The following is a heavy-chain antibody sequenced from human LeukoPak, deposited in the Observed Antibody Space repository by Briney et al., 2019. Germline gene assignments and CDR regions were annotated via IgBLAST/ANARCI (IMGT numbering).Heavy chain of an antibody. V-gene: IGHV1-69*05. D-gene: IGHD5-18*01. Sequence: ASVKVSCKASGGTFSTYAINWIRQAPGQGLEWVGGMIPIFGTTNYAQKFQGRVTITTDESTSTAYMELNSLRSEDTAIYYCATEVYNYGQIAFYCFDYWGQGTLVTVSS. CDR2: MIPIFGTT. J-gene: IGHJ4*02. CDR3: ATEVYNYGQIAFYCFDY. CDR1: GGTFSTYA.